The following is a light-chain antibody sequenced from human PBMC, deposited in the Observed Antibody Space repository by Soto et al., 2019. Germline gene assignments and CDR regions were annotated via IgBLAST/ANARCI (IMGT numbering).Light chain of an antibody. CDR1: QGISSF. Sequence: IQLTQSPSSLSASVGDRVTITCRASQGISSFLAWYQQKPGKAPKLLIYAAFTLQSGVPSRFSGSGSGTAFPLTISSLQPEDFATYYCQQLNNYPSSTVGGGTKVEIK. CDR2: AAF. CDR3: QQLNNYPSST. J-gene: IGKJ4*01. V-gene: IGKV1-9*01.